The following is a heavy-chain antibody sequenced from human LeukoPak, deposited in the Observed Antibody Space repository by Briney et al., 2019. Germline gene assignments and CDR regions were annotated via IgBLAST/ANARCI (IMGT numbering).Heavy chain of an antibody. Sequence: GGSLRLSCAASGFTLSSYGMHWVRQAPGKGLDWVAVISYDGSEKYYADSVKGRFTISRDNSKKTLYMQMNSLRAEDTAVYYCAKSYYYDTSGLDYWGQGTLVTVSS. CDR3: AKSYYYDTSGLDY. CDR2: ISYDGSEK. CDR1: GFTLSSYG. D-gene: IGHD3-22*01. V-gene: IGHV3-30*18. J-gene: IGHJ4*02.